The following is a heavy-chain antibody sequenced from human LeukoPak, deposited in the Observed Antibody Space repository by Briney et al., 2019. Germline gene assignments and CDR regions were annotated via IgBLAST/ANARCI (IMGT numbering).Heavy chain of an antibody. D-gene: IGHD2-21*02. CDR2: INAGNGNT. CDR3: ARGCDADCPNAEYFHH. Sequence: ASVKVSCKASGYTFTNYAIHWVRQAPGQRLEWMGWINAGNGNTEYSQKLQARVTITRDTSASTAYMELSSLRSEDTAVYYCARGCDADCPNAEYFHHWGQGTLVTVSS. CDR1: GYTFTNYA. V-gene: IGHV1-3*01. J-gene: IGHJ1*01.